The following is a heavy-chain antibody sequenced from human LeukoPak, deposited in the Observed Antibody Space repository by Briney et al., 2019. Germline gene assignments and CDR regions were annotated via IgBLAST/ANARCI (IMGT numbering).Heavy chain of an antibody. CDR2: IYYSGST. CDR3: ARLDYYDSSGYFDY. Sequence: PSETLSLTCGVSGYSISRDYYWGWIRQPPGKGLEWIGSIYYSGSTYYNPSLKSRVTMSLDTSKNQFSLKLSSVTAADTAVYYCARLDYYDSSGYFDYWGQGTLVTVSS. D-gene: IGHD3-22*01. J-gene: IGHJ4*02. V-gene: IGHV4-38-2*01. CDR1: GYSISRDYY.